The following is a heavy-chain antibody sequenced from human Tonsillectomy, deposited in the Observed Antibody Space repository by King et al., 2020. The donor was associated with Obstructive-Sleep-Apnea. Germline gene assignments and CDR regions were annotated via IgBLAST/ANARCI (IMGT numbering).Heavy chain of an antibody. CDR1: GYSFGSYD. V-gene: IGHV1-8*01. CDR2: MNPNSGNT. Sequence: VQLVESGAEVKKPGASVKVSCKASGYSFGSYDINWVRQASGQGLEWMGWMNPNSGNTGFAQQFQGRVTMTRDTSISTAYMELNSLRSEDTVVYYCARGTNGADYWGQGTLVTVSS. D-gene: IGHD1-26*01. J-gene: IGHJ4*02. CDR3: ARGTNGADY.